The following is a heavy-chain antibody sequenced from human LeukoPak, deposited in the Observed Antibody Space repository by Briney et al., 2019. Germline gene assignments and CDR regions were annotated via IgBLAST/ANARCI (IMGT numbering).Heavy chain of an antibody. CDR1: GDSISSSRFY. CDR3: ARRDVGATIDY. Sequence: SETLSFTCTVSGDSISSSRFYWDWIRQPPGKRLEWIGSTLYTGRTFYNPSLKSRVTISVDTSKNQFSLRLGSVAASDTAVYYCARRDVGATIDYWGQGTLVTVSS. CDR2: TLYTGRT. J-gene: IGHJ4*02. V-gene: IGHV4-39*01. D-gene: IGHD1-26*01.